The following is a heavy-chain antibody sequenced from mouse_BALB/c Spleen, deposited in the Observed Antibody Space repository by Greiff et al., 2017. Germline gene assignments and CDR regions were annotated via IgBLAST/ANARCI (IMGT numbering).Heavy chain of an antibody. CDR3: ARLVDY. V-gene: IGHV5-6*01. CDR2: ISSGGSYT. Sequence: EVHLVESGGDLVKPGGSLKLSCAASGFTFSSYGMSWVRQTPDKRLEWVATISSGGSYTYYPDSVKGRFTISRDNAKNTLYLQMSSLKSEDTAMYYCARLVDYWGQGTSVTVSS. J-gene: IGHJ4*01. CDR1: GFTFSSYG.